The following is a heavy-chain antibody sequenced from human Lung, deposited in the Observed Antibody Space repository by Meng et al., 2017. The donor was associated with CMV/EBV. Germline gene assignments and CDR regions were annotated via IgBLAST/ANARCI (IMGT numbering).Heavy chain of an antibody. J-gene: IGHJ4*02. CDR3: AREGRETYPVDH. CDR1: ENTFTSYH. V-gene: IGHV1-46*01. Sequence: CKASENTFTSYHIHWMRQAPGQGLEWLGIINPSDGTTYAHKFLGRLTMTRDTSTSTVYMELRSLTSEDTAVYFCAREGRETYPVDHWGQGTLVTVSS. CDR2: INPSDGT. D-gene: IGHD5-24*01.